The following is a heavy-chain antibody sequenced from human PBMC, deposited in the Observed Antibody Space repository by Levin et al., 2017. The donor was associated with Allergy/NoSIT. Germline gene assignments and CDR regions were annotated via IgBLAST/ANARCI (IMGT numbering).Heavy chain of an antibody. D-gene: IGHD3-22*01. V-gene: IGHV3-30*18. Sequence: GGSLRLSCAASGFTFSSYGMHWVRQAPGKGLEWVAVISYDGSNKYYADSVKGRFTISRDNSKNTLYLQMNSLRAEDTAVYYCANGDYYDSSGYVPDAFDSWGQGTMVTVSS. J-gene: IGHJ3*02. CDR1: GFTFSSYG. CDR2: ISYDGSNK. CDR3: ANGDYYDSSGYVPDAFDS.